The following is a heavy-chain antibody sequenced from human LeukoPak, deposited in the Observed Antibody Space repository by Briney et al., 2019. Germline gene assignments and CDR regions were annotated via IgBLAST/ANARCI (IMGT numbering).Heavy chain of an antibody. D-gene: IGHD1-26*01. CDR2: INPGSENT. Sequence: ASVKVSCKASGYTFTRYYMSWVRQAPGQGLEWMGMINPGSENTTYAQRFQGRVTMTRDTSTSTVYMELSSLRSEDTAVYYCARLWPIVGATSFVDCWGQGTLVTVSS. J-gene: IGHJ4*02. CDR3: ARLWPIVGATSFVDC. V-gene: IGHV1-46*01. CDR1: GYTFTRYY.